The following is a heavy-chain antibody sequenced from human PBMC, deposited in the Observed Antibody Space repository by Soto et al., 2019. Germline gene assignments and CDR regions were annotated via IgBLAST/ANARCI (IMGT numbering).Heavy chain of an antibody. CDR2: ISAHNGNT. J-gene: IGHJ4*02. V-gene: IGHV1-18*01. CDR3: ARGRYGDY. CDR1: GYTFTSYG. D-gene: IGHD1-1*01. Sequence: QVHLVQSGAEVKKPGASVKVSCKASGYTFTSYGITWVRQAPGQGLEWMGWISAHNGNTDYAQKLQGRVIVTRDTSTVTAYMELRSLRSDDTSVYYCARGRYGDYCGQGALVTVSS.